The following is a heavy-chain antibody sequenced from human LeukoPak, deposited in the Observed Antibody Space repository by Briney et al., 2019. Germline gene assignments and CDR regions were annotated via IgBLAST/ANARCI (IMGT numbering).Heavy chain of an antibody. D-gene: IGHD6-19*01. CDR1: GFTFSSYA. V-gene: IGHV3-30-3*01. CDR3: ARVTVAGNFDY. CDR2: ISYDGSNK. J-gene: IGHJ4*02. Sequence: GRSLRLSCAASGFTFSSYAMHWVRQAPGKGLEWVAVISYDGSNKYYADSAKGRFTISRDNSKNTLYLQMNSLRAEDTAVYYCARVTVAGNFDYWGQGTLVTVSS.